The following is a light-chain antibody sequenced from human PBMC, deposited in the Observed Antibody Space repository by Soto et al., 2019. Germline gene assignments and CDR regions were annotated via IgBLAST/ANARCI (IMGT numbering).Light chain of an antibody. J-gene: IGKJ1*01. CDR1: QPLSHKY. CDR3: QLYSGSPWT. CDR2: SVS. Sequence: EVVLTQSPGTLSLYPEERASLSCRASQPLSHKYLTWFQQKPGQVPRLLIHSVSVRATGAPDRFSGSGSGTDFTLTISRLEPEDFAVYYCQLYSGSPWTFGQGTKVDIK. V-gene: IGKV3-20*01.